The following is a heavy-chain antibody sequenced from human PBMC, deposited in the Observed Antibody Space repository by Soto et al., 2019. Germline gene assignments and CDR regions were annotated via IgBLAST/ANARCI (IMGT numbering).Heavy chain of an antibody. CDR3: DRQTTTAVTQAYFEH. CDR1: GEAISSSSYY. CDR2: IYYSGRT. V-gene: IGHV4-39*01. D-gene: IGHD4-17*01. Sequence: LSLTCIVSGEAISSSSYYWGWIRQPPGQGLEWIGSIYYSGRTYYNPSFKSRVTISIDTSKNQFCLKLRSLTATDTAVYYFDRQTTTAVTQAYFEHWGQGALVPVSS. J-gene: IGHJ4*02.